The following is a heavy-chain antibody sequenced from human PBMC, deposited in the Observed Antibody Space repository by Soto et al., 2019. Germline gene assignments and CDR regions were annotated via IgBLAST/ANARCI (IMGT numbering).Heavy chain of an antibody. J-gene: IGHJ4*02. D-gene: IGHD1-26*01. CDR1: GGSISSSSYY. CDR3: ARSYSGSYFDY. Sequence: QLQLQESGPGLVKPSETLSLTCTVSGGSISSSSYYWGWIRQPPGKGLEWIGNIFYSGSTYYNPSIKSRVTISVDTSKNQFSLKLSSVTAADTAVYYCARSYSGSYFDYWGQGTLVTVSS. V-gene: IGHV4-39*01. CDR2: IFYSGST.